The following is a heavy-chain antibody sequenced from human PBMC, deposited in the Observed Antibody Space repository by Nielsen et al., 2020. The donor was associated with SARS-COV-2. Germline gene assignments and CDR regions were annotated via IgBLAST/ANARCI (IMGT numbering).Heavy chain of an antibody. Sequence: GGSLRLSCAASGFTFDDYAVHWVRQAPGKGLEWVSAISGSGGSTYYADSVKGRFTISRDNSKNTLYLQMNSLRAEDTAVYYCAKGDYGVPGSHFDYWGQGTLVTVSS. J-gene: IGHJ4*02. CDR2: ISGSGGST. CDR1: GFTFDDYA. D-gene: IGHD4-17*01. CDR3: AKGDYGVPGSHFDY. V-gene: IGHV3-23*01.